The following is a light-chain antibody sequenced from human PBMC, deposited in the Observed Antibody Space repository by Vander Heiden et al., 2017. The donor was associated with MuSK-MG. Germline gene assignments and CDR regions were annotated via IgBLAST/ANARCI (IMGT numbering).Light chain of an antibody. J-gene: IGKJ5*01. CDR1: QDISNY. CDR3: QQYDNLPIT. V-gene: IGKV1-33*01. Sequence: DIKMTQSPSSLSASVGDRVTITRQASQDISNYLNWYQQKPGKPPKLLIYDASNLETGVPSRFSGSGSGTDFTFTISSLQPEDIATYYCQQYDNLPITFGQGTRLEIK. CDR2: DAS.